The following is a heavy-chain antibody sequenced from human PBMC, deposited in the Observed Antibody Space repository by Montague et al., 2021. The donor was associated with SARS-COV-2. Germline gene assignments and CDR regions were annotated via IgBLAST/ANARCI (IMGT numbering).Heavy chain of an antibody. CDR2: INHSGST. J-gene: IGHJ6*02. CDR3: ARDRPRGYYHDSGPYTWGGYGMDV. V-gene: IGHV4-34*01. Sequence: SETLSLTCAVYGGSFSGYYWSWIRQPPGKGLEWIGEINHSGSTKYNPSLKSRVTISVDTSKNQFSLTLSSVPAADTAVYYCARDRPRGYYHDSGPYTWGGYGMDVWGQGTTVTVSS. CDR1: GGSFSGYY. D-gene: IGHD3-10*01.